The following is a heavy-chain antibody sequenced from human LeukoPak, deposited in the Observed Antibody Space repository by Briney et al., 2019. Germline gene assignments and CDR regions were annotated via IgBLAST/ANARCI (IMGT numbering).Heavy chain of an antibody. J-gene: IGHJ1*01. CDR2: ICWDGGRT. V-gene: IGHV3-43D*03. Sequence: GGSLRLSCAASGFTFDDYAMHWVRHAPGKGLEWVSLICWDGGRTYYADSVKGRFTISRDNSKNSLYLQMNSLRAEDTALYYCAKGPDYGDYTEDEYFQHWGQGTRVTVSS. D-gene: IGHD4-17*01. CDR1: GFTFDDYA. CDR3: AKGPDYGDYTEDEYFQH.